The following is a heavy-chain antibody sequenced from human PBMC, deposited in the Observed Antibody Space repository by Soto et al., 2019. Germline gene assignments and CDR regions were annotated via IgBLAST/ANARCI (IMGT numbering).Heavy chain of an antibody. D-gene: IGHD6-13*01. Sequence: WETLSLTCTVSFDSITTYYWSWIRQPAGKGLEWIGRIDTSGNTNYNPSLKSRVTMSVDTSKKQFSLKLTSVTAADTAVYYCARYSNNWFQTEGMDVWGQGTTVTVSS. CDR1: FDSITTYY. V-gene: IGHV4-4*07. J-gene: IGHJ6*02. CDR2: IDTSGNT. CDR3: ARYSNNWFQTEGMDV.